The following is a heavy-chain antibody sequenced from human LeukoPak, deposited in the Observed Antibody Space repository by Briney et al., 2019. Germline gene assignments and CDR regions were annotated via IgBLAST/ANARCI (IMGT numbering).Heavy chain of an antibody. CDR2: IFYRERFSYGGTT. Sequence: PSETLSLTCTVSVVSISGDHWIWIPQPPGRSLEYIGSIFYRERFSYGGTTFYNPSLQSRVTIPVDTSKNAFSLRLTSVTAADTAVYYCARQISGNKDYWGQGTLVTVSS. CDR1: VVSISGDH. J-gene: IGHJ4*02. D-gene: IGHD1/OR15-1a*01. CDR3: ARQISGNKDY. V-gene: IGHV4-59*08.